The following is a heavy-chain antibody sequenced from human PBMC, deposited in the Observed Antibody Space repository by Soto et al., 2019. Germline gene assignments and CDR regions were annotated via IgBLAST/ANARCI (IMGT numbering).Heavy chain of an antibody. Sequence: GGALRLSGAASGFTFSSYAMSWVRQAPGKGLEWGSAISGSGGSTYYADSVKGRFTISRDNSKNTLYLQMNSLRAEDPAVYYCAKGSDVLRFLDWLHDDAFDIWGQGTLVTVSS. V-gene: IGHV3-23*01. CDR1: GFTFSSYA. CDR2: ISGSGGST. CDR3: AKGSDVLRFLDWLHDDAFDI. D-gene: IGHD3-3*01. J-gene: IGHJ3*02.